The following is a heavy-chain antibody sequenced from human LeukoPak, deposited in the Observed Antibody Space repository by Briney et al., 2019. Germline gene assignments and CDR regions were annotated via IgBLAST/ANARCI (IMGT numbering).Heavy chain of an antibody. V-gene: IGHV3-73*01. D-gene: IGHD3-22*01. CDR1: GFTFSGSA. Sequence: GGSLRLSCAASGFTFSGSAMHWVRQASGKGLEWVGRIRSKANSYATAYAASVKGRFTISRDDSKNTAYLQMNSLKTEDTAVYYCTGQAYYYDTSGFNFDYWGQGTLVTVSS. CDR3: TGQAYYYDTSGFNFDY. J-gene: IGHJ4*02. CDR2: IRSKANSYAT.